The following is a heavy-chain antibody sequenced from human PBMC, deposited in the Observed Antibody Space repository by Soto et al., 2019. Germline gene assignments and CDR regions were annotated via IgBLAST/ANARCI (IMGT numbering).Heavy chain of an antibody. J-gene: IGHJ6*02. D-gene: IGHD5-12*01. CDR2: IWYDGSNK. CDR1: GFTFSSYG. Sequence: QVQLVESGGGVVQPGRSLRLSCAASGFTFSSYGMHWVRQAPGKGLEWVAVIWYDGSNKYYADSVKGRFTISRDNSKKTLYLQMNSLRAEDTAVYYCASGEMATTTYYYYGMDVWGQGTTVTVSS. V-gene: IGHV3-33*01. CDR3: ASGEMATTTYYYYGMDV.